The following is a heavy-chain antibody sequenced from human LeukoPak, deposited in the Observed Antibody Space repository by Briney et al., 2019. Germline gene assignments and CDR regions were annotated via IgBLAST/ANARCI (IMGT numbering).Heavy chain of an antibody. CDR3: AREGSVPSGWSFFDY. Sequence: GGSLRLXCAASGFTSRSSEMNWVRQAPGKGLEWVSYIGNSGNTMYADSVKGRFTISRDNAKDSVYLQMNSLRAEDTAIYYCAREGSVPSGWSFFDYWGRGALVTVSS. J-gene: IGHJ4*02. CDR1: GFTSRSSE. CDR2: IGNSGNTM. V-gene: IGHV3-48*03. D-gene: IGHD2-15*01.